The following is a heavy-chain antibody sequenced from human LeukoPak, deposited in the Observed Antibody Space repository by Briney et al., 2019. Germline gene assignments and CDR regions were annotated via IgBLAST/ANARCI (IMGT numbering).Heavy chain of an antibody. CDR3: ARDSQQLVVQRGLGPYYFDY. J-gene: IGHJ4*02. D-gene: IGHD6-13*01. V-gene: IGHV3-11*04. Sequence: PGGSLRLSCAASGFTFSDYYMSWIRQAPGKGLGWVSYISSSGSTIYYADSVKGRFTISRDNAKNTLYLQMNSLRAEDTAVYYCARDSQQLVVQRGLGPYYFDYWGQGTLVTVSS. CDR2: ISSSGSTI. CDR1: GFTFSDYY.